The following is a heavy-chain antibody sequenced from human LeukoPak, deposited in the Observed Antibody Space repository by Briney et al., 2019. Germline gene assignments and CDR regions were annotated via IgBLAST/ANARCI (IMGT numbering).Heavy chain of an antibody. D-gene: IGHD7-27*01. Sequence: GGSLRLSCAASGFTFISYWMSWVRRAPGRGLEGVANIKQDGSEKYYVDSGKGRFTISRDSSKNTLYLQMNTLRTEDAAVYFCASEKSQLGPFSYYYMDVWGKGTTVTVSS. J-gene: IGHJ6*03. CDR3: ASEKSQLGPFSYYYMDV. V-gene: IGHV3-7*01. CDR2: IKQDGSEK. CDR1: GFTFISYW.